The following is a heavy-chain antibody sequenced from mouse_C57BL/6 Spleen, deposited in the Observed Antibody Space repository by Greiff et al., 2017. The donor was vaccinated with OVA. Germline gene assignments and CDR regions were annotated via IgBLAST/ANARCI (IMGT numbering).Heavy chain of an antibody. CDR3: ARSNYLYYAMDY. CDR1: GFSLTSYG. V-gene: IGHV2-2*01. CDR2: KWSGGST. D-gene: IGHD2-1*01. Sequence: VKLMESGPGLVQPSQSLSITCTVSGFSLTSYGVHWVRQSPGKGLEWLGVKWSGGSTDYNAAFISRLSISKDNSKSQVFFKMNSLQADDTAIYYCARSNYLYYAMDYWGQGTSVTVSS. J-gene: IGHJ4*01.